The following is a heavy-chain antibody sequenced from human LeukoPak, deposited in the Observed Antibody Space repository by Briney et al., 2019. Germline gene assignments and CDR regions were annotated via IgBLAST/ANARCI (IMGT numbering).Heavy chain of an antibody. CDR1: GYSFTAHY. V-gene: IGHV1-69*04. CDR3: ARDPGYYYYGMDV. Sequence: SVKVSCKASGYSFTAHYMHWIRQAPGQGLEWMGRIIPILGIANYAQKFQDRVTITADKSTSTAYMELSSLRSEDTAVYYCARDPGYYYYGMDVWGQGTTVTVSS. J-gene: IGHJ6*02. CDR2: IIPILGIA.